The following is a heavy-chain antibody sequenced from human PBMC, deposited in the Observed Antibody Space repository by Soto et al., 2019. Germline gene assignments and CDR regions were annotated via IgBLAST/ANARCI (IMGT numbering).Heavy chain of an antibody. CDR1: GGTISSSNW. Sequence: SETLSLTCAVSGGTISSSNWWSWVRQPPGKGLEWIGEIYHSGSTNYNPSLKSRVTISVDKTKNQFSLKLSSVTAADTAVYYCAGRGSSSWYLHYWGQGTLVTVSS. CDR2: IYHSGST. CDR3: AGRGSSSWYLHY. V-gene: IGHV4-4*02. J-gene: IGHJ4*02. D-gene: IGHD6-13*01.